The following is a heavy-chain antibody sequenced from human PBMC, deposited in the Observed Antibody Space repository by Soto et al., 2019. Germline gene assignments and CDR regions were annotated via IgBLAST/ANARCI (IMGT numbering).Heavy chain of an antibody. CDR2: ISYDGSNK. CDR1: GFTFSSYG. Sequence: QVQLVESGGGVVQPGRSLRLSCAASGFTFSSYGMHWVRQAPGKGLEWVAVISYDGSNKYYADSVKGRFTISRDNSKNTLYLQMNSLRAEDTAVYYCAKDLGVSVTDAFDIWGQGTMVTASS. D-gene: IGHD3-3*01. V-gene: IGHV3-30*18. CDR3: AKDLGVSVTDAFDI. J-gene: IGHJ3*02.